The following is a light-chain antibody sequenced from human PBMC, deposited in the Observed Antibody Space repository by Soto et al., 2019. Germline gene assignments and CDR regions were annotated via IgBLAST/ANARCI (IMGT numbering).Light chain of an antibody. V-gene: IGKV3-20*01. J-gene: IGKJ4*01. CDR2: GAS. CDR1: QNVSSNL. CDR3: QQYNDWPLT. Sequence: TVLTQSPGTLSLSPGARAPLSCRASQNVSSNLLVWYQQHPGQAPRLLIYGASNRATGIPDRFSGSGSGTDFTLTISRLEPEDFAVYYCQQYNDWPLTFGGGTKVDIK.